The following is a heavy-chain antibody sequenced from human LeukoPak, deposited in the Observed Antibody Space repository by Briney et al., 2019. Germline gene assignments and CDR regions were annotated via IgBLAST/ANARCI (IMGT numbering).Heavy chain of an antibody. CDR2: VSGGDVHT. J-gene: IGHJ4*02. D-gene: IGHD6-25*01. CDR1: GFTFSTYG. Sequence: PGGSLRLSCAASGFTFSTYGMTWVRQAPGKGLEWVSVVSGGDVHTYYADSVKGRVTISRDNSRNTLYLQMNSLRPEDTDVYYCTTSRGYTDYWGQGGLVSVSS. V-gene: IGHV3-23*01. CDR3: TTSRGYTDY.